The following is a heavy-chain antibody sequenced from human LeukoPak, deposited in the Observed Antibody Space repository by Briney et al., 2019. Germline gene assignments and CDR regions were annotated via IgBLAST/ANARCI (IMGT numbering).Heavy chain of an antibody. CDR2: INYSGST. CDR1: GGSVSSDNYY. CDR3: AAEVRNWFDP. V-gene: IGHV4-61*01. D-gene: IGHD3-10*01. J-gene: IGHJ5*02. Sequence: PSETLSLTCTVSGGSVSSDNYYWSWIRQPPGKGLEWIGYINYSGSTNSNPSLKSRVTISIDKSKNQFSLKLSSVTAADTAVYYCAAEVRNWFDPWGQGTLVTVSS.